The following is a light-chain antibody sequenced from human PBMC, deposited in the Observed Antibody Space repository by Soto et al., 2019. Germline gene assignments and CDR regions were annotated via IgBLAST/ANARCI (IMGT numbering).Light chain of an antibody. CDR3: QQGYNFPRA. J-gene: IGKJ1*01. Sequence: IQMTQSPSSISASVVDIFTITFRASQPISSWLAWYQQVPGQAPYLLIYPASTLQSGVPSRFSGSGSGTDFTLTINSLQPEDFATYFCQQGYNFPRAFGQGTKVDIK. CDR2: PAS. V-gene: IGKV1-12*01. CDR1: QPISSW.